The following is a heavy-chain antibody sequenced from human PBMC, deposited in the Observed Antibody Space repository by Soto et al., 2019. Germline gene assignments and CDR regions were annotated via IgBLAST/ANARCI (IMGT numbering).Heavy chain of an antibody. D-gene: IGHD3-22*01. V-gene: IGHV1-69*01. J-gene: IGHJ4*02. CDR2: IIPIFGTA. Sequence: QVQLVQSGAEVKKPGSSVKVSCKASGGTFSSYAISWVRQAPGQGLEWMGGIIPIFGTANYAQKFQGRVTITADESKSTAYMELSSLRSEDTAVYYCASRPLYYDSSGYYYGDYFDYWGQGTLVTVSS. CDR3: ASRPLYYDSSGYYYGDYFDY. CDR1: GGTFSSYA.